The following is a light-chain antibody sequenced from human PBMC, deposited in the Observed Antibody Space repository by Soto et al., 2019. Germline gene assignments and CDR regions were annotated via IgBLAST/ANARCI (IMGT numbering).Light chain of an antibody. J-gene: IGKJ1*01. Sequence: DIQMTQSPSSLSASVGDRVTINCRASQAISRNLAWYQQKPWKVPNLLIYAASFLQSGVPSRFSGSGSGTDFTLTISSLQPEDVATYYCQKYNSAPLAFGQGTKVDIK. CDR1: QAISRN. CDR3: QKYNSAPLA. V-gene: IGKV1-27*01. CDR2: AAS.